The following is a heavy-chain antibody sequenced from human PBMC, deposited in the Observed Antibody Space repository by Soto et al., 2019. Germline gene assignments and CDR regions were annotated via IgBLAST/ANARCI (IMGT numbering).Heavy chain of an antibody. CDR3: ARDLPLPTTTVTTDGMDV. Sequence: QVQLVQSGAEVKKPGSSVKVSCKASGGTFSSYAISWVRQAPGQWLEWMGGLIPIFGTANYAQKFQGRVTITAEESTSTAYMELSSLRSEDTAVYYCARDLPLPTTTVTTDGMDVWGQGTTVTVSS. CDR2: LIPIFGTA. V-gene: IGHV1-69*01. CDR1: GGTFSSYA. J-gene: IGHJ6*02. D-gene: IGHD4-4*01.